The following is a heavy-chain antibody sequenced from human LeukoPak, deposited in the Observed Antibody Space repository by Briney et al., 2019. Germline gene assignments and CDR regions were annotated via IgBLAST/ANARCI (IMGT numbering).Heavy chain of an antibody. CDR3: ARAMT. J-gene: IGHJ5*02. V-gene: IGHV3-21*01. CDR1: GLTVSSND. Sequence: GGSLRLSCAASGLTVSSNDMSWVRQAPGKGLEWVSSISSSSSYIYYADSVKGRFTISRDNTKNSLYLQMSSLRAEDTAVYYCARAMTWGQGTLVSVSS. CDR2: ISSSSSYI.